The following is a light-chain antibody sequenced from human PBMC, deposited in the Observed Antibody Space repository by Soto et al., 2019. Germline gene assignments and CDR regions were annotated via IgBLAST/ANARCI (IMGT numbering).Light chain of an antibody. CDR3: CSYAGSYTYV. Sequence: QSALTQPRSVSGSPGQSVTITCTGTSSDGGGKNYVSWYQQHTGKAPKLMIYDGSKRPSGVPDRFSGSKACNTASLTISGLQAEDEADYYCCSYAGSYTYVFGTGTKLTVL. CDR1: SSDGGGKNY. J-gene: IGLJ1*01. CDR2: DGS. V-gene: IGLV2-11*01.